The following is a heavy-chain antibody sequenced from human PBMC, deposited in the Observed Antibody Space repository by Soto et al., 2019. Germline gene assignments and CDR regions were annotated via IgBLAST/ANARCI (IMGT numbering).Heavy chain of an antibody. Sequence: EVQLVESGGGLVQPGGSLRLSCAASGFTFSSYWMSWVRQAPGKGLEWVANMNQDGSQKYYVDSVKGRFTISRDNAKNSLYLQMNSLRAEDTAVYYCARDDGWWWLRFDAWGQGTLLTVSS. CDR3: ARDDGWWWLRFDA. CDR2: MNQDGSQK. J-gene: IGHJ4*02. V-gene: IGHV3-7*01. CDR1: GFTFSSYW. D-gene: IGHD2-15*01.